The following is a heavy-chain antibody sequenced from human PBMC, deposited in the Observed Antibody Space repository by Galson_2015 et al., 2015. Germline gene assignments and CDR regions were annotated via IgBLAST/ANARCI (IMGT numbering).Heavy chain of an antibody. V-gene: IGHV3-30-3*01. CDR2: ISYDGSNK. CDR1: GFTFSSYA. CDR3: ARGRAWELLRKPPFDY. J-gene: IGHJ4*02. D-gene: IGHD1-26*01. Sequence: SLRLSCAASGFTFSSYAMHWVRQAPGKGLEWVAVISYDGSNKYYADSVKGRFTISRDDSENSLYLQMNSLRAEDTAVYYCARGRAWELLRKPPFDYWGQGTPVTVSS.